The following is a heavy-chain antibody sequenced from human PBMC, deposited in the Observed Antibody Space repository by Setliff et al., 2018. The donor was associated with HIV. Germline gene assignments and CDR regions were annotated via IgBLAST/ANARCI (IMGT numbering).Heavy chain of an antibody. Sequence: PGGSLRLSCAASGFTFSSYTMHWVRQAPGKGLEWVAVITHDGSSKYYADSVKGRFTISRDNSKNTLYLQMNSLGADDRAVYYCAKVRLMFLDDAFDIWGQGTMVTVSS. CDR1: GFTFSSYT. V-gene: IGHV3-30*01. J-gene: IGHJ3*02. CDR3: AKVRLMFLDDAFDI. CDR2: ITHDGSSK. D-gene: IGHD5-12*01.